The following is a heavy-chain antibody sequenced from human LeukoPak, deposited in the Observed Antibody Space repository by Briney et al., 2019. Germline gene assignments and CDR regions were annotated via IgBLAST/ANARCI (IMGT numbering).Heavy chain of an antibody. V-gene: IGHV3-74*01. J-gene: IGHJ4*02. D-gene: IGHD1-1*01. CDR1: GFTFSNYW. Sequence: PGGSLRLSCAASGFTFSNYWIHWVRQGPGKGLVWVSRVNGDGSTTRYADSVKGRFTISRDNANNILYLQMDSLRAEDTAVYYCARDPYNWNSNYFDYWGQGALVTVSS. CDR3: ARDPYNWNSNYFDY. CDR2: VNGDGSTT.